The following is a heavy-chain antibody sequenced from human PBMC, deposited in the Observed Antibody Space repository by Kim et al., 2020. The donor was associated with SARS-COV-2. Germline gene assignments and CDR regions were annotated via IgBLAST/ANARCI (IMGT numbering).Heavy chain of an antibody. D-gene: IGHD2-15*01. CDR3: AREWGGDCSGGSCYPAKPLEFDY. CDR2: ISSSSSYI. J-gene: IGHJ4*02. V-gene: IGHV3-21*01. Sequence: GGSLRLSCAASGFTFSSYSMNWVRQAPGKGLEWVSSISSSSSYIYYADSVKGRFTISRDNAKNSLYLQMNSLRAEDTAVYYCAREWGGDCSGGSCYPAKPLEFDYWGQGTLVTVSS. CDR1: GFTFSSYS.